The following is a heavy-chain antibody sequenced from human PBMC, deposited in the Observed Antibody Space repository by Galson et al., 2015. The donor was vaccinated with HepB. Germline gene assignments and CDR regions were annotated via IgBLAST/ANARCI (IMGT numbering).Heavy chain of an antibody. CDR3: ARGDIVVVVAATLGYYYMDV. CDR2: IIPILGIA. Sequence: SVKVSCKASGGTFSSYAISWVRQAPGQGLEWMGGIIPILGIANYAQKFQGRVTITADKSTSTAYMELSSLRSEDTAVYYCARGDIVVVVAATLGYYYMDVWGKGTTVTVSS. CDR1: GGTFSSYA. J-gene: IGHJ6*03. D-gene: IGHD2-15*01. V-gene: IGHV1-69*10.